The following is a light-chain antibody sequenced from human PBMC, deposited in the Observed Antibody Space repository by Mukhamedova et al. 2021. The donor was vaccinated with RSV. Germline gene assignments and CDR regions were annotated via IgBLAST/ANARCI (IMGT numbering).Light chain of an antibody. J-gene: IGKJ2*01. CDR2: KAS. V-gene: IGKV1-5*03. CDR3: QQYNRGYT. Sequence: WYQRRVHGKAPKLLIYKASILQSGVPSRFSGSGSGTDFTLTVSSLQPDDFGTYYCQQYNRGYTFGQGTKLEIK.